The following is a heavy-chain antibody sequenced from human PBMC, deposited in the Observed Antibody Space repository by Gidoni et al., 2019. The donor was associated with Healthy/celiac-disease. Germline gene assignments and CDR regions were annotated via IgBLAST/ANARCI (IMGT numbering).Heavy chain of an antibody. D-gene: IGHD2-8*01. V-gene: IGHV4-59*01. CDR2: IYYSGST. CDR3: AKYCTNGVCYDAFDI. Sequence: QVQLQESGPGLVKPSETLSLTCTVSGGSISSYYWSWIRQPPGKGLEWIGYIYYSGSTNYNPSLKSRVTISVDTSKNQFSLKLSSVTAADTAVYYCAKYCTNGVCYDAFDIWGQGTMVTVSS. J-gene: IGHJ3*02. CDR1: GGSISSYY.